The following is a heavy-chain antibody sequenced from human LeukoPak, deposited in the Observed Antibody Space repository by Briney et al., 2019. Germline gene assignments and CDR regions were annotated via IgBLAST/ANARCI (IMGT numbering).Heavy chain of an antibody. J-gene: IGHJ4*02. CDR2: IYSGGST. Sequence: GGSLRLSCAASGFTFSSNYMSWVRQAPGKGLEWVSVIYSGGSTYYAGSVRGRFTISRDNSKNTLYLQMNSLRAEDTAVYYCARVGIFGVVKTFDYWGQGTLVTVSS. CDR1: GFTFSSNY. V-gene: IGHV3-53*01. D-gene: IGHD3-3*02. CDR3: ARVGIFGVVKTFDY.